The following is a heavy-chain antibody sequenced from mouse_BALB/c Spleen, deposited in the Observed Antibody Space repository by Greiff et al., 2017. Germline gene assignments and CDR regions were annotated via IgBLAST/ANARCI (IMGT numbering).Heavy chain of an antibody. CDR3: ARHYYGYETWFAY. V-gene: IGHV5-12-1*01. Sequence: EVQVVESGGGLVKPGGSLKLSCAASGFAFSSYDMSWVRQTPEKRLEWVAYISSGGGSTYYPDTVKGRFTISRDNAKNTLYLQMSSLKSEDTAMYYCARHYYGYETWFAYWGQGTLVTVSA. J-gene: IGHJ3*01. CDR1: GFAFSSYD. CDR2: ISSGGGST. D-gene: IGHD1-2*01.